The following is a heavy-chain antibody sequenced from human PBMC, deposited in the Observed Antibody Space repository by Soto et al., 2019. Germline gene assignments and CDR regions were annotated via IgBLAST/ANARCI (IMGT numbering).Heavy chain of an antibody. Sequence: SETLCLTCTVAGAYISSRSYYWGWIRQPPGKGLEWIGSIYYTGSTYYNPSLKSRVTISGDTSKNQFSLQLSFVTAADTAVYYCARWAAGTNLYYFDYWGQGTLVTVSS. CDR3: ARWAAGTNLYYFDY. CDR1: GAYISSRSYY. J-gene: IGHJ4*02. V-gene: IGHV4-39*01. CDR2: IYYTGST. D-gene: IGHD6-13*01.